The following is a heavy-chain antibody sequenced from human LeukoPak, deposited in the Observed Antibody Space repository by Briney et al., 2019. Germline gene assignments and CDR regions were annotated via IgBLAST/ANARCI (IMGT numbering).Heavy chain of an antibody. CDR1: GFTLSHYW. CDR2: IKQDESEK. V-gene: IGHV3-7*05. D-gene: IGHD6-13*01. CDR3: ARDPYSSTWSYGMDI. Sequence: QPGGSLRLTCTASGFTLSHYWMSWVRQTPEKGLEGVINIKQDESEKVYVDSVKGRFTISRDNAKSSLYLQMSGLRADDTAVYYCARDPYSSTWSYGMDIWGQGTTVTVSS. J-gene: IGHJ6*02.